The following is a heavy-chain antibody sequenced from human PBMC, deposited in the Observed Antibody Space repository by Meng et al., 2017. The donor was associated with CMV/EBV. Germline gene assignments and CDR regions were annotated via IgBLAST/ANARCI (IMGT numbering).Heavy chain of an antibody. Sequence: ASVKVSCKASGYTFTGYYMHWVRQAPGQGLEWMGWINPNSGGTNYAQKFQGRVTMTRDTSISTAYMELSRLRSDDTAVYYCAIVGDIVVVPAALWGQGTLVTSPQ. CDR1: GYTFTGYY. CDR3: AIVGDIVVVPAAL. V-gene: IGHV1-2*02. J-gene: IGHJ4*02. CDR2: INPNSGGT. D-gene: IGHD2-2*01.